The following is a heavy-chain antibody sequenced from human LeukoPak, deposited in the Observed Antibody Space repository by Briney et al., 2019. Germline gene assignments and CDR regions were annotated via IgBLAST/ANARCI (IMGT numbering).Heavy chain of an antibody. Sequence: SETLSLTCTVSGCSVSSGSYYWSWIRQPPGKGLEWIGYIYYSGSTNYNPSLKSRVTISVDTSKNQFSLKLSSVTAADTAVYYCAREENGWNGSDDAFDIWGQGTMVTVSS. CDR1: GCSVSSGSYY. J-gene: IGHJ3*02. CDR2: IYYSGST. D-gene: IGHD1-1*01. CDR3: AREENGWNGSDDAFDI. V-gene: IGHV4-61*01.